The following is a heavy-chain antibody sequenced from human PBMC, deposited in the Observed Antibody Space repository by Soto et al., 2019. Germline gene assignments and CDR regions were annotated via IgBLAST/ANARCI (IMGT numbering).Heavy chain of an antibody. CDR1: GYSFTNYW. Sequence: PGESLKISCQGSGYSFTNYWIGWVRQMPGKGLECMGITFPGDSDTRYSPSFQGQVTISADKSISTAYLQWRSLKASDTAMYYCARHRYSSSAGAWDYWGQGTLVTVSS. V-gene: IGHV5-51*01. J-gene: IGHJ4*02. CDR3: ARHRYSSSAGAWDY. D-gene: IGHD6-6*01. CDR2: TFPGDSDT.